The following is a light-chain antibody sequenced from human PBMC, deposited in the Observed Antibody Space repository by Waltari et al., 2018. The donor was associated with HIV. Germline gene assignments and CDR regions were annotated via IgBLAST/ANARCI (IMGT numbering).Light chain of an antibody. CDR1: NFGKYR. V-gene: IGLV3-21*02. Sequence: YVLTQAPSVSVAPGQTAPISCGNFGKYREQWYRQKPGRAPDLVVCDDKDRFSGTPGRISGANSGNRGTLTMCGVEAGDEAVYYCQVGDRSYKEAVFGGGT. CDR3: QVGDRSYKEAV. CDR2: DDK. J-gene: IGLJ2*01.